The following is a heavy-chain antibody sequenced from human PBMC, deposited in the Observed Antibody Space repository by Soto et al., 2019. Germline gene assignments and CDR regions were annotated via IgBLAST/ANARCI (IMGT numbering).Heavy chain of an antibody. CDR3: AGDFTRWPSAGVDY. V-gene: IGHV1-18*01. CDR2: ISAYNGNT. D-gene: IGHD3-3*01. Sequence: ASVKVSCKASGYTFTSHAISWVRQAPGQGLEGMGWISAYNGNTNYAQNLRGRVTMTPDASTRTAYMELRGLRYDDTALAYWAGDFTRWPSAGVDYWGQGTLVTVSS. J-gene: IGHJ4*02. CDR1: GYTFTSHA.